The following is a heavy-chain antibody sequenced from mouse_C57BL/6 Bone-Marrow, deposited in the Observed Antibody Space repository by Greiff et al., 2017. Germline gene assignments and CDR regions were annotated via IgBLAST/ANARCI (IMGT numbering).Heavy chain of an antibody. J-gene: IGHJ4*01. D-gene: IGHD2-3*01. CDR3: ARHGIYDGYYGAMDY. CDR1: GFTFSDYG. CDR2: ISNLAYSI. V-gene: IGHV5-15*01. Sequence: EVQLVESGGGLVQPGGSLKLSCAASGFTFSDYGMAWVRQAPRKGPEWVAFISNLAYSIYYADTVTGRFTISRENAKNTLYLEMSSLRSEDTAMYDCARHGIYDGYYGAMDYWGQGTSVTVSS.